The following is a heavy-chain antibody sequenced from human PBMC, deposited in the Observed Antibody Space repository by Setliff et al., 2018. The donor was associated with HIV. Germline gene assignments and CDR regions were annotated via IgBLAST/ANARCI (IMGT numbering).Heavy chain of an antibody. CDR2: INPSSGST. Sequence: ASVKVSCKTSGYTFTGYFIHWVRQAPGQGLEWMGIINPSSGSTTYARKFQGRVTMTRDTSTSTVYMELSGLRSEDTAVYYCARDPAPSSSASYFQHWGQGTPVTVSS. V-gene: IGHV1-46*01. J-gene: IGHJ1*01. CDR1: GYTFTGYF. D-gene: IGHD6-6*01. CDR3: ARDPAPSSSASYFQH.